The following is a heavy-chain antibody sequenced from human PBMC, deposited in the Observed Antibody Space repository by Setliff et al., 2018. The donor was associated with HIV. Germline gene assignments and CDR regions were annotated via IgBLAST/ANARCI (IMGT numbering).Heavy chain of an antibody. J-gene: IGHJ6*03. CDR1: GGSISSYY. CDR3: ARGRRSTSSYYYYYYMDV. CDR2: IYYSGRT. D-gene: IGHD2-2*01. Sequence: SETLSLTCTVSGGSISSYYWSWIRQPPGKGLEWIGYIYYSGRTNYNPSLKSRVTISVDTSKNQFSLKLSSVTAADTAVYYCARGRRSTSSYYYYYYMDVWGKGTTVTVSS. V-gene: IGHV4-59*01.